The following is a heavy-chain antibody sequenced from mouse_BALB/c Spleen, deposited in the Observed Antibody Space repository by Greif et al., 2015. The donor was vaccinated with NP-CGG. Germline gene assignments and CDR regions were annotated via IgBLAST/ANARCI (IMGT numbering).Heavy chain of an antibody. J-gene: IGHJ1*01. CDR2: ISSGGSYT. D-gene: IGHD2-1*01. V-gene: IGHV5-9*02. CDR1: GFAFSSYD. Sequence: EVKLMESGGGLVKPGGSLKLSCAASGFAFSSYDMSWVRQTPEKRLEWVATISSGGSYTYYPDSVKGRFTISRDNARNTLYLQMSSLRSEDTALYYCARWGDGNYRYFDVWGAGTTVSVSS. CDR3: ARWGDGNYRYFDV.